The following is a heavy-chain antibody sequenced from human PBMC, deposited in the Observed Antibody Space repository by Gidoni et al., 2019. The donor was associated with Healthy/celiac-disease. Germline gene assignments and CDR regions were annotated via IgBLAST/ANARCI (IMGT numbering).Heavy chain of an antibody. CDR3: ARGQVAVAGNRDFDY. V-gene: IGHV4-34*01. Sequence: QVQLQQWGAGLLKPSETLSLTCAVYGGSCGGYYWSWIRQPPGKGLEWIGEINHSGSTNYNPSLKSRVTISVDTSKNQFSLKLSSVTAADTAVYYCARGQVAVAGNRDFDYWGQGTLVTVSS. CDR2: INHSGST. J-gene: IGHJ4*02. CDR1: GGSCGGYY. D-gene: IGHD6-19*01.